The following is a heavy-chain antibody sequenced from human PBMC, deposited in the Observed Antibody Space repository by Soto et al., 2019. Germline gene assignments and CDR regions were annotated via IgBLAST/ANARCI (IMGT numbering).Heavy chain of an antibody. V-gene: IGHV3-48*01. D-gene: IGHD6-13*01. J-gene: IGHJ5*02. CDR2: ISSSSSTI. Sequence: GGSLRLSCAASGFTFSSYSMNWVRQAPGKGLEWVSYISSSSSTIYYADSVKGRFTISRDNAKSSLYLQMNSLRAEDTAVYYCAPDKAAAGPNWFDPWGQGTLVTSPQ. CDR3: APDKAAAGPNWFDP. CDR1: GFTFSSYS.